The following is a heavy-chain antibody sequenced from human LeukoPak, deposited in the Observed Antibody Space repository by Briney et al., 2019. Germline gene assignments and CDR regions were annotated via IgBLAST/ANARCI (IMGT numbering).Heavy chain of an antibody. V-gene: IGHV1-8*02. CDR1: GGTFSSYA. J-gene: IGHJ5*02. CDR3: ARGWRRYYGSGHNWFDP. D-gene: IGHD3-10*01. Sequence: ASVKVSCKASGGTFSSYAISWVRQAPGQGLEWMGWMNPNSGNTGYAQKFQGRVTMTRNTSISTAYMELSSLRSEDTAVYYCARGWRRYYGSGHNWFDPWGQGALVTVSS. CDR2: MNPNSGNT.